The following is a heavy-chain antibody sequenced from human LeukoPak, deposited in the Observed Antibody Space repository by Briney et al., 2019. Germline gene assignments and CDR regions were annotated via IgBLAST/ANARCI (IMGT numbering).Heavy chain of an antibody. CDR1: GYTFTAYY. Sequence: EASVKVSCKASGYTFTAYYVHWVRQAPGQGLEWMGWINPNSSGTNYAQTFQGRVTLTRDTSISTAYMELSRLSSDDTAVYYCAREISVAGTMIDYWGQGTPVTVSS. D-gene: IGHD6-19*01. J-gene: IGHJ4*02. CDR3: AREISVAGTMIDY. CDR2: INPNSSGT. V-gene: IGHV1-2*02.